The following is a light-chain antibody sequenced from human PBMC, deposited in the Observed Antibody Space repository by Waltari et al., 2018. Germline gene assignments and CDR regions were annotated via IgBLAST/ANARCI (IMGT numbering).Light chain of an antibody. J-gene: IGLJ2*01. CDR1: NNAIENSIL. Sequence: QSALTQPASVSGSPGQSLTLSCTGTNNAIENSILDSWYQQHPGKAPKLIIYDVNRRPSGVSNRFSGSKSGNTASLTIAGLQAEDEADYHCSSYASDRTFFGGGTKVTVL. CDR3: SSYASDRTF. V-gene: IGLV2-23*02. CDR2: DVN.